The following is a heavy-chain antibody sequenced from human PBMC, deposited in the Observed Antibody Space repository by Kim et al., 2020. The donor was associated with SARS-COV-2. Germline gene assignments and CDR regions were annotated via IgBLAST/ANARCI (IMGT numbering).Heavy chain of an antibody. D-gene: IGHD3-3*01. Sequence: YNPSLKSRVTMSVDTSKNQFSLKLSSVTAADTAVYYCARGDFWSGDAFDIWGQGTMVTVSS. V-gene: IGHV4-4*07. J-gene: IGHJ3*02. CDR3: ARGDFWSGDAFDI.